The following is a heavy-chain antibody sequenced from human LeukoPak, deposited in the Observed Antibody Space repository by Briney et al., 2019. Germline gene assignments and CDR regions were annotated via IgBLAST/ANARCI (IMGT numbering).Heavy chain of an antibody. CDR3: ARALLLPIVTTLNEHAFDL. D-gene: IGHD3-16*02. J-gene: IGHJ3*01. CDR1: GGSFSGYY. Sequence: PSETLSLTCAVYGGSFSGYYWSWIRQPPGKGLEWVASIKDDGSETYHVDSVKGRFTIARDNTKNSLRLQMNSLRVEDTAVYYCARALLLPIVTTLNEHAFDLWGQGTMVTVSS. V-gene: IGHV3-7*01. CDR2: IKDDGSET.